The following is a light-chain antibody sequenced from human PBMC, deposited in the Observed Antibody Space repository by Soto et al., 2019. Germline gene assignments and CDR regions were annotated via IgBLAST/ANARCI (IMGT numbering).Light chain of an antibody. CDR2: GAS. V-gene: IGKV3-20*01. CDR3: QQYGSSQYT. Sequence: EIVLTQSPGTLSLSPGERATLSCRASQSVSSSYLAWYQQKPGQAPRLLIYGASSRATGIPARFSGSGSGTDLTLTISRLEPEDFAVYYCQQYGSSQYTFGQGTKLEIK. J-gene: IGKJ2*01. CDR1: QSVSSSY.